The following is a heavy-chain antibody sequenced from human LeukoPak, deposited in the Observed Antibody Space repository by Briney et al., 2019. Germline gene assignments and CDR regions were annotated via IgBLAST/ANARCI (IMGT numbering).Heavy chain of an antibody. CDR2: IYYNGIT. J-gene: IGHJ4*02. CDR3: ARGFYSPAAFDY. D-gene: IGHD2-21*01. Sequence: PSETLSLTCTVSGGSIITSSYYWGWIRQPPGKGLEWIASIYYNGITHYNPSLKSRVTISVDTPKNQFSLKLSSVTAADTAVYYCARGFYSPAAFDYWGQGTLVTVSS. V-gene: IGHV4-39*07. CDR1: GGSIITSSYY.